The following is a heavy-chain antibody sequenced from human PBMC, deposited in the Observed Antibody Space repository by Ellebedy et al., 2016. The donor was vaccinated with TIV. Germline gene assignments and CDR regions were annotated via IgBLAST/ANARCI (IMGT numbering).Heavy chain of an antibody. Sequence: PGGSLRLSCAASGFTFSTYAMSWVRQAPGQGLECVSTINNSGGSTYFADSVKGRFIISRDNSKNTLYLQMDSLSAEDTAVYYCAKDLWTDAGSIFHYWGQGTLVTVSS. CDR1: GFTFSTYA. J-gene: IGHJ4*02. CDR3: AKDLWTDAGSIFHY. CDR2: INNSGGST. V-gene: IGHV3-23*01. D-gene: IGHD2/OR15-2a*01.